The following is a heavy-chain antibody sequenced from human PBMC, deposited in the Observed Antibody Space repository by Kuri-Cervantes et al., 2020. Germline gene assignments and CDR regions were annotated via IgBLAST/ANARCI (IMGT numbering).Heavy chain of an antibody. D-gene: IGHD3-3*01. J-gene: IGHJ6*03. V-gene: IGHV1-8*01. CDR2: MNPNSGNT. CDR1: GYTFTSYD. CDR3: ARDQYYDFWSGYYRPPTKGYMDV. Sequence: ASVKVSCKASGYTFTSYDINWVRQATGQGLEWMGWMNPNSGNTGYAQKFQGRVTMTRNTSISTAYMELRSLRSDDTAVYYCARDQYYDFWSGYYRPPTKGYMDVWGKGTTVTVSS.